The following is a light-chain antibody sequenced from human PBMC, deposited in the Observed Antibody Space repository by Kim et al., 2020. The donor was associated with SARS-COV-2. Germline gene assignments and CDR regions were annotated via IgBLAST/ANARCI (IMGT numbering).Light chain of an antibody. CDR2: AAS. Sequence: ASVGDRVTITCRASQDIANSLAWYQQKPGKVPKLLIYAASTLQSGVPSRFSGSGSGTQFTLTIGSLQTEDVATYYCQKYNSAPWRFGPGTKVDIK. J-gene: IGKJ1*01. CDR1: QDIANS. V-gene: IGKV1-27*01. CDR3: QKYNSAPWR.